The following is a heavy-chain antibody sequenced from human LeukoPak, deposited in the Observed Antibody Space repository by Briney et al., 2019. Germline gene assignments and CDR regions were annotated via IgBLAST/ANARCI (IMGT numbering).Heavy chain of an antibody. J-gene: IGHJ3*02. V-gene: IGHV4-4*07. D-gene: IGHD6-13*01. Sequence: SETLSLTRTVSGGSISTYYWSWIRQPAGKGLEWIGRIHATGNTNYNSSLKTRVTMSVDTSENQFSLKLSSVTAADTAVYYCARESEAAGGRAFDIWGQGTMVTVSS. CDR1: GGSISTYY. CDR3: ARESEAAGGRAFDI. CDR2: IHATGNT.